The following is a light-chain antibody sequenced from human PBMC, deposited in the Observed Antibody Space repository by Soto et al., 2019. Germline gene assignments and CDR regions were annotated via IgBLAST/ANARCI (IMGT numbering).Light chain of an antibody. J-gene: IGKJ1*01. Sequence: EIVMTQSPATLSVSPGERATLSCRASQSVSSNLAWYQQKPGQAPRLLIYGASSRATGIPDRFSGSGSGTDFTLTISRLEPEDFAVYYCQQYGSSRGTFGQGTKVDI. CDR2: GAS. V-gene: IGKV3-20*01. CDR3: QQYGSSRGT. CDR1: QSVSSN.